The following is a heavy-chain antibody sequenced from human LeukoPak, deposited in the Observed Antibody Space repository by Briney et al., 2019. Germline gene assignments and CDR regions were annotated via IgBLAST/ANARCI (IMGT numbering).Heavy chain of an antibody. J-gene: IGHJ4*02. CDR1: GFTFSSYW. V-gene: IGHV3-74*01. Sequence: GGSLRLSCAVSGFTFSSYWMHWVRHAPGKGLVWVSRINSDGSSTSYADSVKGRFTISRDNAKNTLYLQMNSLRAEDTAVYYCARGRSWGSGWYKYYFDYWGQGTLVTVSS. CDR2: INSDGSST. CDR3: ARGRSWGSGWYKYYFDY. D-gene: IGHD6-19*01.